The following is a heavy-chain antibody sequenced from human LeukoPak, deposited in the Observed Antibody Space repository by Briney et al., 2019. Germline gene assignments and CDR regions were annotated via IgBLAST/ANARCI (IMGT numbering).Heavy chain of an antibody. Sequence: PSETLSLTCTVSSGSISSYYWSWIRQPPGKGLEWIGYIHYSGNTNYNPSLKSRVTISVDTSENQFSLKLSSVTAADTAVYYCARQIYGSGSYYPFDYWVQGTLVTVSS. CDR1: SGSISSYY. CDR3: ARQIYGSGSYYPFDY. J-gene: IGHJ4*02. CDR2: IHYSGNT. D-gene: IGHD3-10*01. V-gene: IGHV4-59*01.